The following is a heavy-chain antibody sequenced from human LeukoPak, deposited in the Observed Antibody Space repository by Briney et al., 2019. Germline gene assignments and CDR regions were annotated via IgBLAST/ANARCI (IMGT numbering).Heavy chain of an antibody. V-gene: IGHV1-18*01. CDR1: GYTFTSYG. CDR2: ISAYNGNT. D-gene: IGHD6-13*01. J-gene: IGHJ4*02. CDR3: ARGSAAGF. Sequence: ASVKVSCKASGYTFTSYGXXXXXXXXXXXLEWMGWISAYNGNTNYAQKLQGRVTMTTDTSTSTAYMELRSLRSDDTAVYYCARGSAAGFWGQGTLVTVSS.